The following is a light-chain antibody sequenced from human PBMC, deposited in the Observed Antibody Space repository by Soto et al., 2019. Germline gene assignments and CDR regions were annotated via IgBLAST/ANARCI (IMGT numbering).Light chain of an antibody. CDR3: QQSYSTP. CDR2: AAS. J-gene: IGKJ3*01. CDR1: QSISSY. Sequence: DILMTQSPSSLSASVGDRVTITCRASQSISSYLNWYQQKPGKAPKLLIYAASSLQSGVPSRFSGSGSGTDFTLTISSLQPEDFATYYCQQSYSTPFGPGTKVDIK. V-gene: IGKV1-39*01.